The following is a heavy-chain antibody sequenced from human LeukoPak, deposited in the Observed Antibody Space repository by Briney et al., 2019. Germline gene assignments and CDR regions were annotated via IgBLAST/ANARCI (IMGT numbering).Heavy chain of an antibody. CDR2: INYSGST. J-gene: IGHJ6*03. D-gene: IGHD6-6*01. CDR3: ARGVAARRNYYYYMDV. Sequence: PSETLSLTCAVYGGSFGGYYWSWIRQPPGKGLEWIGEINYSGSTNYNPSLKSRVTISVDTSKNQFSLKLSSVTAADTAVYYCARGVAARRNYYYYMDVWGKGTTVTVSS. V-gene: IGHV4-34*01. CDR1: GGSFGGYY.